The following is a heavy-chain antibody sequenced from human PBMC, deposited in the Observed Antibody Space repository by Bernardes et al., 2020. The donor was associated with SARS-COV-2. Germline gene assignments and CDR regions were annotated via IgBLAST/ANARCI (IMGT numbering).Heavy chain of an antibody. CDR3: AREAREMTATRYHSTMDV. J-gene: IGHJ6*02. Sequence: SETLSLTCTVSGGSISSGDYYWSWIRQHPGKGLEWIGYISFSAYTYYNPSLKSRISMSLDAAQKQFSLRLSSVTAADTAVYYCAREAREMTATRYHSTMDVWGQGTTVTVSS. CDR2: ISFSAYT. CDR1: GGSISSGDYY. D-gene: IGHD2-15*01. V-gene: IGHV4-31*03.